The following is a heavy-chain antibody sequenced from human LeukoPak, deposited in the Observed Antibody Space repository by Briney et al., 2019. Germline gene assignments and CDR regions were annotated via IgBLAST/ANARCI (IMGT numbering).Heavy chain of an antibody. CDR2: IKSEGSVT. Sequence: PGGSLRLSCAASGFTFSSYYMHWVRQAPGKGLEWVARIKSEGSVTGYAGSVKGRFAISRDNAKNTMYLQMNSLRVEETAVYCCARDWMERGTFDPWGQGTLVTVSS. D-gene: IGHD3-16*01. CDR1: GFTFSSYY. V-gene: IGHV3-74*01. J-gene: IGHJ5*02. CDR3: ARDWMERGTFDP.